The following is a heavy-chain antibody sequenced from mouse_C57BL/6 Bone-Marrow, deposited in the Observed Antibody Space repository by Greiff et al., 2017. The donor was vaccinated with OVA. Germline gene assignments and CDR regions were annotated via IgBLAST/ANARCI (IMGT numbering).Heavy chain of an antibody. Sequence: EVQLQQSGPELVKPGASVKISCKASGYTFTDYYMNWVKQSHGKSLEWIGDINPNNGGTSYNQKFKGKATLTVDKSYSTAYMELRSLTSEDSAVYYCARANWDVWYFDVWGTGTTVTVSS. V-gene: IGHV1-26*01. CDR3: ARANWDVWYFDV. J-gene: IGHJ1*03. D-gene: IGHD4-1*01. CDR1: GYTFTDYY. CDR2: INPNNGGT.